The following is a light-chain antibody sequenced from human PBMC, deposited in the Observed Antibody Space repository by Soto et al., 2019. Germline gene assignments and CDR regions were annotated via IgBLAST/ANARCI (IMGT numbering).Light chain of an antibody. CDR2: GAS. CDR3: QQYGSSPLT. V-gene: IGKV3-20*01. CDR1: QSVSSSY. Sequence: EIVLTQSPGTLSLSPGERATLSCRASQSVSSSYLAWYQQKPGQAPRLLIYGASSRATGIPARFSGSGSGTAFTLTISRLEPEDFAVYYCQQYGSSPLTFGQGTKLEIK. J-gene: IGKJ2*01.